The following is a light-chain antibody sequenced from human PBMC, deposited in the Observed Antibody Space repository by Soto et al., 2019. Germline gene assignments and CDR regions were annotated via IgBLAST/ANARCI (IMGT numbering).Light chain of an antibody. CDR1: SSDVGGYNY. Sequence: QSALTQPASVSGSPGQSISISCTGTSSDVGGYNYVSWYQQHPGQAPRLMIYEVTNRPSGVPDRFSGSRSGTSASLAISGLQSDDEADYYCASWDDSLSGGVFGGGTKRTVL. V-gene: IGLV2-14*01. J-gene: IGLJ3*02. CDR2: EVT. CDR3: ASWDDSLSGGV.